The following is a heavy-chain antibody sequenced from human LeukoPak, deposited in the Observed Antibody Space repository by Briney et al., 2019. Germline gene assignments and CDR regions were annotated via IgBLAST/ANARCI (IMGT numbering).Heavy chain of an antibody. V-gene: IGHV3-21*01. Sequence: GGSLRLSCAAAGFTFSSCSMSWVRQAPGKGLEWVSSISSGSTYRYYADSVRGQFTISRDNAENSLYLQMNSLRAEDTAVYYCARENTYYSDVSGYHDGPIDYWGQGTLVTVSS. D-gene: IGHD3-22*01. CDR1: GFTFSSCS. CDR2: ISSGSTYR. CDR3: ARENTYYSDVSGYHDGPIDY. J-gene: IGHJ4*02.